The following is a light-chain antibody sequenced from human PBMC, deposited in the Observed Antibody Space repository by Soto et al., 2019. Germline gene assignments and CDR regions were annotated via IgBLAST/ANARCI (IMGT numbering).Light chain of an antibody. CDR1: QSVSSY. J-gene: IGKJ5*01. Sequence: IVLTQSPATLSLSPGERATLSCGASQSVSSYLAWYQQKPGQAPRLLVYDASNRATGIPARFSGSVSGTDFTLTISRLKPEAFAVYYCQQRSNWPPPITFGQGTRLEIK. CDR3: QQRSNWPPPIT. CDR2: DAS. V-gene: IGKV3-11*01.